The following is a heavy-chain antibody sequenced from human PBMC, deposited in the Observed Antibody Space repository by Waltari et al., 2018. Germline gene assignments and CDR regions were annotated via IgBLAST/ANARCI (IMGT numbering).Heavy chain of an antibody. CDR2: ISYDGSNK. V-gene: IGHV3-30-3*01. CDR1: GFTFSSYA. D-gene: IGHD6-6*01. Sequence: QVQLVESGGGVVQPGRSLRLSCAASGFTFSSYAMHWVRQAPGKGLEWVAVISYDGSNKYYADSVKGRFTISRDNSKNTLYLQMNSLRAEDTAVYYCARGLGEQLAPDYWGQGTLVTVSS. J-gene: IGHJ4*02. CDR3: ARGLGEQLAPDY.